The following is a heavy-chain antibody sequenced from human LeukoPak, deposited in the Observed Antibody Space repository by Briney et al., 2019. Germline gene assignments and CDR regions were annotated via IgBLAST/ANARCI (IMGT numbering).Heavy chain of an antibody. CDR1: GFTFSSYA. Sequence: GGSLRLSCAASGFTFSSYAMHWVRQAPGKGLEWVAVISYDGSNKYYADSVKGRFTISRDNSKNTLYLQMSSLRAEDTAVYYCARETDGPSPTFDYWGQGTLVTVSS. D-gene: IGHD5-24*01. CDR3: ARETDGPSPTFDY. J-gene: IGHJ4*02. V-gene: IGHV3-30-3*01. CDR2: ISYDGSNK.